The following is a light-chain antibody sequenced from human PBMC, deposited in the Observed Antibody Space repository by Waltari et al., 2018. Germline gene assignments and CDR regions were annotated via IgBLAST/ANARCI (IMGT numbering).Light chain of an antibody. V-gene: IGLV2-14*01. CDR2: DVN. Sequence: SALTQPASVSGAPGQSITISCTGLSTDVGGYNYFSWYQPHTVKAPKLIFYDVNNRPSGISYRFSGSKSGDTASLTISGLQPEDEADYYCSSCASTIPLGVFGGGTKLTVL. CDR1: STDVGGYNY. CDR3: SSCASTIPLGV. J-gene: IGLJ3*02.